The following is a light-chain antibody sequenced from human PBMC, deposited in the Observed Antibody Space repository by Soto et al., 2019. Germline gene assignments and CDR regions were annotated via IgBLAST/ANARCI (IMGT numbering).Light chain of an antibody. V-gene: IGKV3-20*01. CDR3: HQYDSWT. CDR2: GAS. Sequence: EIVMTQSPATLSVSPGERATLSCRASQSVSGYLAWYQQKPGQAPRLLIYGASSRATGIPDRFSGSGSGTDFTLTISRLEPEDFAVYYCHQYDSWTFGQGTKV. J-gene: IGKJ1*01. CDR1: QSVSGY.